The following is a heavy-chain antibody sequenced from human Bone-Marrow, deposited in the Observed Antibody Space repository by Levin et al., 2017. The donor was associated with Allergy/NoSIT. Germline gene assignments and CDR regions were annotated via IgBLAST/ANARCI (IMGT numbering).Heavy chain of an antibody. D-gene: IGHD2-2*03. CDR2: IQTGLIT. Sequence: PGGSLRLSCAVSEFAVSTSYMSWVRQAPGKGLEWVSMIQTGLITYYADSVKGRFTISRDDSENTVYLQMNSLRAEDTATYYCTKDLDYHDAFEIWGQGTTVTVSS. CDR3: TKDLDYHDAFEI. V-gene: IGHV3-53*01. J-gene: IGHJ3*02. CDR1: EFAVSTSY.